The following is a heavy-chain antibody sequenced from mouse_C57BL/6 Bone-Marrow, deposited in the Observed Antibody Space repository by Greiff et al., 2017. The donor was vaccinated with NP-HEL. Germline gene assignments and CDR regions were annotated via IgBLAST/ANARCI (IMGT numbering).Heavy chain of an antibody. CDR2: IYPTDGDT. D-gene: IGHD1-1*01. CDR1: GYTFTSYW. CDR3: ARCGLLPYEDCIDY. J-gene: IGHJ2*01. V-gene: IGHV1-61*01. Sequence: QVQLQQPGAELVRPGASVKLSCKASGYTFTSYWMDWVKQRPGQGLEWIGNIYPTDGDTHYNQKFKDKATLTVDKSSSTAYMQLSRLTSEDSAVFYYARCGLLPYEDCIDYWGQGTTLTVSS.